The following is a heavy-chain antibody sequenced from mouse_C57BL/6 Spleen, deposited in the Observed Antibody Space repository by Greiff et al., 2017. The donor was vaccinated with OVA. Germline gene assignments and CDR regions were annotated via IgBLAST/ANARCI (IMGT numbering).Heavy chain of an antibody. D-gene: IGHD3-1*01. CDR2: IDPETGGT. CDR3: TRGGGTETGFAY. J-gene: IGHJ3*01. V-gene: IGHV1-15*01. Sequence: VKLMESGAELVRPGASVTLSCKASGYTFTDYEMHWVKQTPVHGLEWIGAIDPETGGTAYNQKFKGKAILTADKSSSTAYMELRSLTSEDSAVYYCTRGGGTETGFAYWGQGTLVTVSA. CDR1: GYTFTDYE.